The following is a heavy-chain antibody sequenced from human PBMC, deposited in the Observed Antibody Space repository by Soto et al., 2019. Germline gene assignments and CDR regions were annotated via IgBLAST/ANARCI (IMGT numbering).Heavy chain of an antibody. V-gene: IGHV3-7*01. Sequence: GGSLSLSCAASGFTFSNYWMSWVRQAPGKGLEWVANIKQDGSEKYYVDSVKGRFTISRDNAKNSLYLQMNTLRAEDTAVYYCASTQTFDYWGQGTLVTVSS. CDR1: GFTFSNYW. CDR2: IKQDGSEK. CDR3: ASTQTFDY. J-gene: IGHJ4*02.